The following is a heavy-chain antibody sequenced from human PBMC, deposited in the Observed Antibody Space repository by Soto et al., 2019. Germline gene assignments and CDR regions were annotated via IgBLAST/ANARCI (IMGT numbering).Heavy chain of an antibody. CDR1: GASISGYY. CDR2: INYSGST. D-gene: IGHD4-17*01. Sequence: PSETLSLTCTVSGASISGYYWSWIRQPPGKGLEWIGYINYSGSTKYNPSLKSRVIISVDRSKNQFSLKLSSVTAADTAVYYCARETYGDYVGYFDPWGQGTLVTVSS. V-gene: IGHV4-59*12. J-gene: IGHJ5*02. CDR3: ARETYGDYVGYFDP.